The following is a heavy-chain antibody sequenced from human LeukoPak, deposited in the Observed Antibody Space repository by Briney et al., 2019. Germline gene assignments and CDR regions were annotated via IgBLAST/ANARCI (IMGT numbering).Heavy chain of an antibody. Sequence: SETLSLTCTVSGGSISSYYWTWIRQPAGKGLEWIGRIYPCGSTNYNPSLKSRVTMSVDTSKNQFSLKLSSVTAADTAVYYCARENSGSYREFDYWGQGTLVTVSS. D-gene: IGHD1-26*01. CDR1: GGSISSYY. CDR2: IYPCGST. CDR3: ARENSGSYREFDY. J-gene: IGHJ4*02. V-gene: IGHV4-4*07.